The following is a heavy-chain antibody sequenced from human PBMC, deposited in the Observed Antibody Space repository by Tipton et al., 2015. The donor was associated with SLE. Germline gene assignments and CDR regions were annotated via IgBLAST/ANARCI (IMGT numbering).Heavy chain of an antibody. CDR2: IYHSGST. D-gene: IGHD3-22*01. Sequence: TLSLTCAVSGDSMNSDTWWSWVRQPPGKGLEWIGSIYHSGSTYYNPSLKSRVTISVDTSKNQFSLKLTSVTAADTAVYFCARRFFDGSGSIWGQGTLVTVSS. J-gene: IGHJ4*02. CDR1: GDSMNSDTW. V-gene: IGHV4-4*01. CDR3: ARRFFDGSGSI.